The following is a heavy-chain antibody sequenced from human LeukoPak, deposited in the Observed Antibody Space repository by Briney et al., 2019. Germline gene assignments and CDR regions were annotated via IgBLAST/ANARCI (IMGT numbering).Heavy chain of an antibody. CDR1: GGSISSYY. Sequence: SETLSLTCTVSGGSISSYYWSWIRQPPGKGLEWIGYIYTSGSTNYNPSLKSRVTMSVDTSKSQISLKMNSVTAADTAVYYCAREGSYLGSGSPPLDYWGQGTLVTVSS. CDR2: IYTSGST. V-gene: IGHV4-4*09. CDR3: AREGSYLGSGSPPLDY. J-gene: IGHJ4*02. D-gene: IGHD3-10*01.